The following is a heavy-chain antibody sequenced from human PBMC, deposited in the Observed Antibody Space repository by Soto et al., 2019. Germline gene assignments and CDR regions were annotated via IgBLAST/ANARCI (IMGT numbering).Heavy chain of an antibody. CDR2: ISWNSATI. D-gene: IGHD2-15*01. Sequence: EVQLVESGGGLVQPGRTLRLSCAASGFTFGDYAMHWVRQAPGKGLEWVSGISWNSATIAYADSVKGRFTISRNNAQKPLYLQMKALTTDDTALYYCAKVAVTGPLFYYYYIDVWGQGTTVTVSS. CDR3: AKVAVTGPLFYYYYIDV. CDR1: GFTFGDYA. J-gene: IGHJ6*03. V-gene: IGHV3-9*01.